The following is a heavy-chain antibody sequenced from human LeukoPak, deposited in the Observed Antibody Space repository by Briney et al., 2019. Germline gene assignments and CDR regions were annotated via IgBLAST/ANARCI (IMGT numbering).Heavy chain of an antibody. V-gene: IGHV4-38-2*02. Sequence: SETLSLTCAVSGYSISSGYYWGWIRQPPGKGLERIGSIYHSGSTYYNPSLKSRVTISVDTSKNQFSLKVNSVTAADTAVYYCARDLLYSSGPNWFDPWGQGTLVTVSS. D-gene: IGHD6-19*01. CDR2: IYHSGST. J-gene: IGHJ5*02. CDR3: ARDLLYSSGPNWFDP. CDR1: GYSISSGYY.